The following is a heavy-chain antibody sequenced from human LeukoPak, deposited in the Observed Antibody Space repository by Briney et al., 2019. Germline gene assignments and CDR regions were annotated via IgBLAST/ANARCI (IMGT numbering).Heavy chain of an antibody. CDR2: IYSGGST. CDR1: GFTVSSNY. Sequence: GGSLRLACAASGFTVSSNYMSWVRQAPGKGLEWVSAIYSGGSTYYADSVKGRFTISRDNSKNTLYLQMNSLRAEDTAVYYCAGGARRQQPFDYWGQGTLVTVSS. J-gene: IGHJ4*02. V-gene: IGHV3-66*01. D-gene: IGHD6-13*01. CDR3: AGGARRQQPFDY.